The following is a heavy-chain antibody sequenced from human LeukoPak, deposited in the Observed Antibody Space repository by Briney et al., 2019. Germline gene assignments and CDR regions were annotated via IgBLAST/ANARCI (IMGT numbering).Heavy chain of an antibody. Sequence: GGSLRLSCTASGFTFGDYAMSWVRQAPGKGLEWVGFIRSKAYGGTTEYAASVKGRFTISRDDSKSIAYLQMNSLKTEDTAVYYCTREPLTPFYYYGSSDAFDIWGQGTMVTVSS. D-gene: IGHD3-10*01. CDR3: TREPLTPFYYYGSSDAFDI. V-gene: IGHV3-49*04. CDR2: IRSKAYGGTT. CDR1: GFTFGDYA. J-gene: IGHJ3*02.